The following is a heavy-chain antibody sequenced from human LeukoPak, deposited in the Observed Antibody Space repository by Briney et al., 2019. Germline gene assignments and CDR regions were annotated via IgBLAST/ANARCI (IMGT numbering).Heavy chain of an antibody. D-gene: IGHD6-13*01. CDR1: GGSFSGYY. CDR3: AILQYSSSWSRGFDP. CDR2: INHSGST. J-gene: IGHJ5*02. V-gene: IGHV4-34*01. Sequence: SETLSLTCAVYGGSFSGYYWSWIRQPPGKGLEWIGEINHSGSTNCNPSLKSRVTISVDTSKNQFSLKLSSVTAADTAVYYCAILQYSSSWSRGFDPWGQGTLVTVSS.